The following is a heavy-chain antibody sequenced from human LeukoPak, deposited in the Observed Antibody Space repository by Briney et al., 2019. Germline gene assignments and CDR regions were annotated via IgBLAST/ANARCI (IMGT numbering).Heavy chain of an antibody. V-gene: IGHV5-51*01. Sequence: GESLKISCKGSGYNFTSYWIGWVRQMPGKGLGWMGIIYPGDSDTRYSPSFQGQVTISADKSISTAYLQWSSLKASDTAIYYCSRGLGYCSSTSCYFDYWGQGTLVTVSS. CDR2: IYPGDSDT. CDR1: GYNFTSYW. J-gene: IGHJ4*02. D-gene: IGHD2-2*01. CDR3: SRGLGYCSSTSCYFDY.